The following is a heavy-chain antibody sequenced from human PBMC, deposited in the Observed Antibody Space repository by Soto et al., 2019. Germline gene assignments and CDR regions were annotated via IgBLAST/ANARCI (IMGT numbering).Heavy chain of an antibody. Sequence: LSRTCSVSGGSISSFTYYWGWIRQPPGKGLEWIGTVYYNENTYYNPSLKSRVTITADTAKNQFSLNLRSVTAADTAMYFCARRERYYGSPGWFDPWGPGALVTVSS. CDR2: VYYNENT. J-gene: IGHJ5*02. V-gene: IGHV4-39*01. D-gene: IGHD3-10*01. CDR1: GGSISSFTYY. CDR3: ARRERYYGSPGWFDP.